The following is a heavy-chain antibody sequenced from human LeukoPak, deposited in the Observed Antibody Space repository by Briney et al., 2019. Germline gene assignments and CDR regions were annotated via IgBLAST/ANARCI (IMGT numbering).Heavy chain of an antibody. CDR3: ARIPYSSSLTDAFDI. V-gene: IGHV3-30*02. Sequence: GGSLRLSCAASNLMFSNYDMNWARQAPGKGLEWVAFKRYDGSYKNVAESVQGRFIISRDNSRNTMYLQMNRLRAEDTAVYYCARIPYSSSLTDAFDIWGQGTMVTVYS. J-gene: IGHJ3*02. D-gene: IGHD6-6*01. CDR1: NLMFSNYD. CDR2: KRYDGSYK.